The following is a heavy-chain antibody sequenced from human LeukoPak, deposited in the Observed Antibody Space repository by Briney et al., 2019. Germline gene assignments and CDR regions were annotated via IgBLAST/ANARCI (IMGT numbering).Heavy chain of an antibody. CDR1: GFTFSSYS. V-gene: IGHV3-48*02. J-gene: IGHJ6*03. CDR3: ARDGRSSDHTSYYYYYYMDV. D-gene: IGHD3-10*01. Sequence: GGSLRLSCAASGFTFSSYSMNWVRQAPGKGLEWVSYISSSSSTIYYADSVKGRFTISRDNAKNSLYLQMNSLRDEDTAVYYCARDGRSSDHTSYYYYYYMDVWGKGTTVTVSS. CDR2: ISSSSSTI.